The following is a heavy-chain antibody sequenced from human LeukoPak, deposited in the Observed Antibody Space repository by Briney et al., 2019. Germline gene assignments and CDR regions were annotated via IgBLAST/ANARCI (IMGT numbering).Heavy chain of an antibody. D-gene: IGHD3-16*02. CDR3: ASGVRLGELSLYLPLGAFDI. CDR2: IYYSGST. V-gene: IGHV4-39*01. Sequence: PSDTLSLTRTVSCGSISSSSYYWGWIRQPPGKGLEWIGSIYYSGSTYYNPSLKSRVTISVDTSKNQFSLKLSSVTGADTAVYYWASGVRLGELSLYLPLGAFDIWGQGTMVKVSS. J-gene: IGHJ3*02. CDR1: CGSISSSSYY.